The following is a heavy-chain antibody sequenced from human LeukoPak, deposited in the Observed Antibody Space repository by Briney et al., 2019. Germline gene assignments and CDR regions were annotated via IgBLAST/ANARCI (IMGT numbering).Heavy chain of an antibody. J-gene: IGHJ4*02. Sequence: SETLSLTCAVYGGSFSGYYWSWIRQPAGKGLEWIGRIYTSGSTNYNPSLKSRVTISVDTSKNQFSLKLSSVTAADTAVYYCARRAYSSGWYGIDYWGQGTLVTVSS. CDR1: GGSFSGYY. CDR2: IYTSGST. CDR3: ARRAYSSGWYGIDY. V-gene: IGHV4-59*10. D-gene: IGHD6-19*01.